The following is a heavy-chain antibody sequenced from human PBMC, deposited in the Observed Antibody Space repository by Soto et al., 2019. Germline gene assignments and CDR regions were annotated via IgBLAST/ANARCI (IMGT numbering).Heavy chain of an antibody. V-gene: IGHV4-34*01. CDR3: ARGGLSRSNDYYYYMDV. Sequence: QVQLQQWGAGLLKPSETLSLTCAVYGGSFSGYYWSWIRQPPGKGLEWMGEINHSGSTNYNPSLKSRVTISVDTSKNQFSLKLSSVTAADTDVYYCARGGLSRSNDYYYYMDVWGKGTTVTVSS. CDR1: GGSFSGYY. CDR2: INHSGST. D-gene: IGHD2-8*01. J-gene: IGHJ6*03.